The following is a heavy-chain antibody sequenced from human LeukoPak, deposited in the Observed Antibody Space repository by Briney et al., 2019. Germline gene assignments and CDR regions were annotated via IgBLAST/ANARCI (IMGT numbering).Heavy chain of an antibody. J-gene: IGHJ3*02. V-gene: IGHV3-53*01. D-gene: IGHD4-17*01. CDR1: GFTISSNY. CDR3: ARGLITVTTSAFDI. Sequence: PGGSLRLSCAASGFTISSNYMSWVRQAPGKGLEWVSVIYSGGSTYYADSVKGRFTISRDNSKNTLYLQMNSLRAEDTAVYYCARGLITVTTSAFDIWGQGTMVTVSS. CDR2: IYSGGST.